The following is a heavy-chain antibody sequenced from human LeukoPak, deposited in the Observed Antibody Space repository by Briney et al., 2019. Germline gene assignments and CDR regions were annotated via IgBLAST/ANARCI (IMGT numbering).Heavy chain of an antibody. CDR2: INHSGSS. CDR3: AGISSGWYNEY. Sequence: SETLSLTCAVYVGSFTDYYWAWIRQPPGKGLEWIGEINHSGSSNYNPSLKSRVTTSVVTSKNQFSLKVSSVTAADTAVYFCAGISSGWYNEYWGQGTLVTVSS. CDR1: VGSFTDYY. D-gene: IGHD6-19*01. J-gene: IGHJ4*02. V-gene: IGHV4-34*01.